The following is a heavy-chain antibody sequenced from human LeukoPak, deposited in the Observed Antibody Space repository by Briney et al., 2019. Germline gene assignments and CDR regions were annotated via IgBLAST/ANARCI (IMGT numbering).Heavy chain of an antibody. CDR1: GYTFSDYW. CDR3: ARFKEMATPSSAFDI. J-gene: IGHJ3*02. Sequence: GESLKISCQTSGYTFSDYWIGWVRQMPGKGLEWMGIIYPGDSDTRYSPSFQGQVTISADKSISTAYLQWSSLKASDTAMYYCARFKEMATPSSAFDIWGQGTMVTVSS. D-gene: IGHD5-24*01. CDR2: IYPGDSDT. V-gene: IGHV5-51*01.